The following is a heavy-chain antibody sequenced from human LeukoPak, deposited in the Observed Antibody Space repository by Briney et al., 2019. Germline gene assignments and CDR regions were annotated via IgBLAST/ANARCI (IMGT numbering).Heavy chain of an antibody. CDR3: AKIVSKVTTADY. J-gene: IGHJ4*02. V-gene: IGHV3-30*18. Sequence: GGSLRLSCAASGFTFSSYGMHWVRQAPGKGLEWVAVISYDGSNKYYADSVKGRFTISRDNSKNTLYLQMNSLRAEDTAVYYCAKIVSKVTTADYWGQGTLVTVSS. CDR1: GFTFSSYG. D-gene: IGHD4-17*01. CDR2: ISYDGSNK.